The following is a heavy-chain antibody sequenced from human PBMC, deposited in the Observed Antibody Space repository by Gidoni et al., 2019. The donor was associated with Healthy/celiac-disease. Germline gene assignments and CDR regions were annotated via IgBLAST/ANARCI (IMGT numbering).Heavy chain of an antibody. J-gene: IGHJ5*02. V-gene: IGHV4-39*01. Sequence: QLQLQESGPGLVKPSETLSPTCTVSVGSFSSSSYYWGWIRPPPGKGLEWLGSIYYSGSTYYNPSLKSRVTISVDTSKNQFSLKLSSVTAADTAVYYCARAAGGAAAGTSWFDPWGQGTLVTVSS. CDR2: IYYSGST. CDR3: ARAAGGAAAGTSWFDP. CDR1: VGSFSSSSYY. D-gene: IGHD6-13*01.